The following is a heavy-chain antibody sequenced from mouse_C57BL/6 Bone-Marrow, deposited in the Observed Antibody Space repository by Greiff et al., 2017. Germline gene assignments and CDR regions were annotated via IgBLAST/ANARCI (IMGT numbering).Heavy chain of an antibody. CDR3: ARSGPLGRSFDY. J-gene: IGHJ2*01. V-gene: IGHV1-55*01. CDR2: IYPTSGRT. Sequence: VQLQQPGAELVKPGASVKMSCKASGYTFTSYWITWVKQRPGQGLEWIGDIYPTSGRTNYNEKFKSKAILTVDTSSNTAYKQLSSLTSEDSAVFYCARSGPLGRSFDYWGQGTTLTVSS. CDR1: GYTFTSYW. D-gene: IGHD4-1*01.